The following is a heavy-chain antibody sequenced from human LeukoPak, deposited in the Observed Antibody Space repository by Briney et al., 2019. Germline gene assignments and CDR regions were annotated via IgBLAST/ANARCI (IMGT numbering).Heavy chain of an antibody. V-gene: IGHV3-33*06. J-gene: IGHJ4*02. Sequence: GGSLRLSCAASGFTFSSYGMHWVRQAPGKGLEWVAVIWYDGSNKYYADSVKGRFTISRDNSKNTLYLQMNSLRAEDTAVYYCAKDRGRFLEWLFVNWGQGTLVTVSS. CDR2: IWYDGSNK. CDR3: AKDRGRFLEWLFVN. D-gene: IGHD3-3*01. CDR1: GFTFSSYG.